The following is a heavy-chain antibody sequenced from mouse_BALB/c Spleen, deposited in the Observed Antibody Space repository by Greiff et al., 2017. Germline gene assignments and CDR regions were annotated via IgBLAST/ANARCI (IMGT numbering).Heavy chain of an antibody. J-gene: IGHJ4*01. CDR3: AIYYGSIYAMDY. V-gene: IGHV1-9*01. Sequence: QVQLQQSGAELMKPGASVKISCKATGYTFSSYWIEWVKQRPGHGLEWIGEILPGSGSTNYNEKFKGKATFTADTSSNTAYMQLSSLTSEDSAVYYCAIYYGSIYAMDYWGQGTSVTVSS. D-gene: IGHD1-1*01. CDR1: GYTFSSYW. CDR2: ILPGSGST.